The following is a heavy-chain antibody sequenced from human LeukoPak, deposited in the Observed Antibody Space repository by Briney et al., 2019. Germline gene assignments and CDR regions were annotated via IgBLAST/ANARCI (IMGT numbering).Heavy chain of an antibody. J-gene: IGHJ4*02. CDR2: INYIGTT. CDR3: RRLFDS. V-gene: IGHV4-39*01. CDR1: GGAIISDNFY. Sequence: SETLSLTCTVSGGAIISDNFYWGWVRQPPGKVLEWVGSINYIGTTYYNPSLRSRLSISVDTSSTQFFLRLNSVTAADTAVYYCRRLFDSWGQGILVTVSS.